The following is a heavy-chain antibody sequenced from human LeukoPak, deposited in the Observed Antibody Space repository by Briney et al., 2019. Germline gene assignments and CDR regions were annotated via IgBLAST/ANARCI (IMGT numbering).Heavy chain of an antibody. J-gene: IGHJ4*02. Sequence: ASVKVSCKASGYTFTGYYMHWVRQAPGQGLEWMGRINPNSGGTNYAQKFQGRVTMTRDTSISTAYMELSRLRSDDTAVYYCARVYSSSWYQGSHFDYWGQGTLVTVSS. D-gene: IGHD6-13*01. CDR2: INPNSGGT. CDR3: ARVYSSSWYQGSHFDY. V-gene: IGHV1-2*06. CDR1: GYTFTGYY.